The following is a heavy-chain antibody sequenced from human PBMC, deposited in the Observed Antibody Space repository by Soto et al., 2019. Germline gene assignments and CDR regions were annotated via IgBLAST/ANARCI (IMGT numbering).Heavy chain of an antibody. CDR1: GGTFSSYT. V-gene: IGHV1-69*04. D-gene: IGHD3-3*01. Sequence: SLKVSCKASGGTFSSYTISWVRQAPGQGLEWMGRIIPILGIANYAQKFQGRVTITADKSTSTAYMELSSLRSEDTAVYYCARDLGGDFWSGYHDYSGQRSLVTVSA. CDR3: ARDLGGDFWSGYHDY. J-gene: IGHJ4*02. CDR2: IIPILGIA.